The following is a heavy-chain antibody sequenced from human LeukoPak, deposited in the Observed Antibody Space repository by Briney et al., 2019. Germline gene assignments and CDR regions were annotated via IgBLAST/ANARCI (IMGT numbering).Heavy chain of an antibody. CDR1: GFTFRSYG. J-gene: IGHJ4*02. D-gene: IGHD3-22*01. V-gene: IGHV3-23*01. CDR3: AKDRAYYSDSSGYYLVRAYDY. Sequence: GGSLRLSCAASGFTFRSYGMSWVRQAPGKGLEWVSAISGSGDSTYYADSVKGRFTISRDNSKNTLYLQMNSLRAEDTAVYYCAKDRAYYSDSSGYYLVRAYDYWGQGTLVTVSS. CDR2: ISGSGDST.